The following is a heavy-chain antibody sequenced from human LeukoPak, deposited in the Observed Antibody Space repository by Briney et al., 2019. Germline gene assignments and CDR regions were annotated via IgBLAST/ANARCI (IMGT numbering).Heavy chain of an antibody. J-gene: IGHJ4*02. D-gene: IGHD1-1*01. Sequence: SETLSLTCTVSGGSISSYYWSWIRQPPGKGLEWIGYIYYSGSTNYNPSLKSRVTISVDTSKNQFPLKLSSVTAADTAVYYCARVAADSWNDFDYWGQGTLVTVSS. CDR1: GGSISSYY. CDR2: IYYSGST. V-gene: IGHV4-59*01. CDR3: ARVAADSWNDFDY.